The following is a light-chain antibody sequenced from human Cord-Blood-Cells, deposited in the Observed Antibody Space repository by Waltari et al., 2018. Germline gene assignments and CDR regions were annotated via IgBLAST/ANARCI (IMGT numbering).Light chain of an antibody. CDR3: QQRSNWPLT. V-gene: IGKV3-11*01. J-gene: IGKJ4*01. Sequence: IVLTQSPATLSLSPGARATFSCRASQRVSCYIAWYRQKPGQAPRLLIYDASNSATGIPARFSGSGSGTDFTLTISSLEPEDCAGDYCQQRSNWPLTFGGGNKVEIK. CDR2: DAS. CDR1: QRVSCY.